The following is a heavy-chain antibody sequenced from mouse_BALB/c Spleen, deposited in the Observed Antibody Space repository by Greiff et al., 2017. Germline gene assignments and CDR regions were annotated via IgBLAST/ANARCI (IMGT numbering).Heavy chain of an antibody. CDR2: ISDGGSYT. V-gene: IGHV5-4*02. J-gene: IGHJ2*01. Sequence: EVHLVESGGGLVKPGGSLKLSCAASGFTFSDYYMYWVRQTPEKRLEWVATISDGGSYTYYPDSVKGRFTISRDNAKNNLYLQMSSLKSEDTAMYYCARGSDFDYWGQGTTLTVSS. CDR3: ARGSDFDY. CDR1: GFTFSDYY.